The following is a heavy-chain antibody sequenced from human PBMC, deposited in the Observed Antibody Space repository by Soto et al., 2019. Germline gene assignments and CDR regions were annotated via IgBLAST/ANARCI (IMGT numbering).Heavy chain of an antibody. V-gene: IGHV1-18*01. Sequence: ASGKGSCKASGYTFTSYGISWGRQAPGQGLEWMGWISAYNGNTNYAQKLQGRVTMTTDTSTSTAYMELRSLRSDDTAVYYCARDPKIAVAGRSDAFDIWGQGTIVTVSS. CDR1: GYTFTSYG. D-gene: IGHD6-19*01. CDR3: ARDPKIAVAGRSDAFDI. J-gene: IGHJ3*02. CDR2: ISAYNGNT.